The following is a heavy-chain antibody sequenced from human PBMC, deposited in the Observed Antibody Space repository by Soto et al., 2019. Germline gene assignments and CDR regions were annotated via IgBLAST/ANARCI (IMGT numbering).Heavy chain of an antibody. CDR1: GGSINSGGYC. D-gene: IGHD5-18*01. J-gene: IGHJ4*02. Sequence: QVQLQESGPGLVKPSQTLSLTCTVSGGSINSGGYCWLWIRQHPGKGLDWIGCISYGGTTSYNPSLQSRVTISVARSKNQFSLKLGSVAAADTDVYYCSRGILVWGQGTLIAVSS. CDR2: ISYGGTT. V-gene: IGHV4-31*03. CDR3: SRGILV.